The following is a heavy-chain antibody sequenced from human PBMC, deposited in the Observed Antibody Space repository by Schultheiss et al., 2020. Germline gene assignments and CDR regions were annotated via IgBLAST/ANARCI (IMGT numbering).Heavy chain of an antibody. D-gene: IGHD1-26*01. CDR3: ARDRAYLEWELRGVFDY. Sequence: GGSLRLSCAASGFNVSSNFMSWVRQAPGKGPEWVSVIYSGRSTYYADSVKGRFTISRDNSKNTLYLQMSSLRPEDTAIYYCARDRAYLEWELRGVFDYWGRGTLVTVSS. V-gene: IGHV3-66*02. CDR2: IYSGRST. J-gene: IGHJ4*02. CDR1: GFNVSSNF.